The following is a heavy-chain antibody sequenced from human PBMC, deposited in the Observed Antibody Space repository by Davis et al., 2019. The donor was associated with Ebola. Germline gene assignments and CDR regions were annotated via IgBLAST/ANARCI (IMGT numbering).Heavy chain of an antibody. J-gene: IGHJ4*02. Sequence: GESLKISCQGSGYSFSYYWIGWVRQMPGKDLEWMGIIWPGDSETRYSPSFQGQVTISADKSINTAYLQWNTLKASDTAIYYCARNTDYWGQGTQVTVSS. V-gene: IGHV5-51*01. CDR2: IWPGDSET. CDR3: ARNTDY. CDR1: GYSFSYYW.